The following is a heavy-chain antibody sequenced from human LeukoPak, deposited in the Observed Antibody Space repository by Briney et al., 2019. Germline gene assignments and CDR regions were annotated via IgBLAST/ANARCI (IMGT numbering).Heavy chain of an antibody. CDR1: GFTFSSYA. Sequence: PGGSLRLSCAASGFTFSSYAMSWVRQAPGKGLEWVSAISGSGGSTYYADSVKGRFTISRDNSKNTLYLQMNSLRAEDTAVYYCAKVDKYSKQLAPFDYWGQGTLVTVSS. V-gene: IGHV3-23*01. CDR2: ISGSGGST. CDR3: AKVDKYSKQLAPFDY. J-gene: IGHJ4*02. D-gene: IGHD6-6*01.